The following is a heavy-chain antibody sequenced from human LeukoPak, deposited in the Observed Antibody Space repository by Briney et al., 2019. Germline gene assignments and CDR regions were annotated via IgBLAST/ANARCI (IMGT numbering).Heavy chain of an antibody. Sequence: GGSLRLSCAASGFTFRSYAMSWVRQAPGKGLEWVSGISGSGGSTYYADSVKGRFTISRDNSKNTLYLQMNSLRAEDTAVFYGAKPRHASIGGYFDYWGKETLVTV. CDR2: ISGSGGST. CDR1: GFTFRSYA. CDR3: AKPRHASIGGYFDY. D-gene: IGHD3-10*01. J-gene: IGHJ4*02. V-gene: IGHV3-23*01.